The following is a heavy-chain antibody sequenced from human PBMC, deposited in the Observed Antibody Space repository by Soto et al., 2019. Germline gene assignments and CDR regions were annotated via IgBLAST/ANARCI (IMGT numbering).Heavy chain of an antibody. CDR2: ISGDSSVV. Sequence: EVQLVESGGGLVQPGGSLRLSCAASGFTFSSQNMNWVRQAPGKGLEWIAYISGDSSVVSYADSLKGRFTISRDNAKNSLYLLVNSLRAEDTAVYYCARGAGSSWFFIWGQGTLVTVPS. V-gene: IGHV3-48*01. J-gene: IGHJ4*02. CDR3: ARGAGSSWFFI. D-gene: IGHD6-13*01. CDR1: GFTFSSQN.